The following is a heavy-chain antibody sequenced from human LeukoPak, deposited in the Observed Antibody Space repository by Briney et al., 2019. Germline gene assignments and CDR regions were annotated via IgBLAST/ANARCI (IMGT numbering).Heavy chain of an antibody. J-gene: IGHJ4*02. D-gene: IGHD3-10*01. V-gene: IGHV3-74*01. CDR3: ARFEADPEYYFDY. Sequence: GGSLRLSCAASGFTFSSYSMNWVRQAPGKGLVWVSRINIDGSSTNYADSVKGRFTISRDNAKNTLFLHMNSLRAEDTAVYYCARFEADPEYYFDYWGQGTLVTVSS. CDR1: GFTFSSYS. CDR2: INIDGSST.